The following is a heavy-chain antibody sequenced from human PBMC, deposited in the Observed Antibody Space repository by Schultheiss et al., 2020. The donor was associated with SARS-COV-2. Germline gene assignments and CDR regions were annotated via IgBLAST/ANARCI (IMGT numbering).Heavy chain of an antibody. CDR2: ISSSSSYI. J-gene: IGHJ4*02. Sequence: GESLKISCAASGFTFSSYNMNWVRQAPGKGLEWVSSISSSSSYIYYADSVKGRFTISRDNAKNSLYLQMNSLRAEDTAVYYCTTGTFDWLSMDDDYWGQGTLVTVSS. CDR1: GFTFSSYN. V-gene: IGHV3-21*01. CDR3: TTGTFDWLSMDDDY. D-gene: IGHD3-9*01.